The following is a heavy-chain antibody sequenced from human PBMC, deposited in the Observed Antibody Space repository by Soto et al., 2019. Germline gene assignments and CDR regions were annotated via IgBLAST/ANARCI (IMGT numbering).Heavy chain of an antibody. J-gene: IGHJ6*02. D-gene: IGHD2-2*01. CDR3: ARVRDAFGMDV. CDR2: ISSRSTSI. CDR1: GFTCSTYN. V-gene: IGHV3-21*01. Sequence: GGSLRLSCVGAGFTCSTYNMNWVRQAPGKGLEWVSSISSRSTSIDYADSVKGRFTISRDNAKNSLSLQMNSLRAEDTAVYYCARVRDAFGMDVWGQGTTVTVSS.